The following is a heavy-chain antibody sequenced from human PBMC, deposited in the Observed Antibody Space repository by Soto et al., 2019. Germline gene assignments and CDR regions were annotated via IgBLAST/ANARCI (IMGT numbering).Heavy chain of an antibody. CDR3: ARGNNSFDF. CDR1: GFTFSDYF. J-gene: IGHJ4*02. CDR2: VRNKANGHTT. V-gene: IGHV3-72*01. Sequence: GGSLRLSCAASGFTFSDYFIDWVRQAPWKGLEWVGRVRNKANGHTTEYAASAKGRFTISRDDSKNSLYLQLNSLKTEDTAVYYCARGNNSFDFGGQGTLVKVSS. D-gene: IGHD1-1*01.